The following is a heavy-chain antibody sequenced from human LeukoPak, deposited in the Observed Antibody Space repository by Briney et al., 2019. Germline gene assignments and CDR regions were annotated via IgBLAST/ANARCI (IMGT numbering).Heavy chain of an antibody. V-gene: IGHV3-23*01. CDR3: AKREYYYGSGSSYYFDS. J-gene: IGHJ4*02. CDR1: GFTFSSHV. D-gene: IGHD3-10*01. Sequence: GGSLRLSCAASGFTFSSHVMSWVRQAPGKGLEWVSTISGGGDSTYYADPVKGRFSISRDNSKNTLYLQMNSLRAEDTAVYYCAKREYYYGSGSSYYFDSWGQATLVTVSS. CDR2: ISGGGDST.